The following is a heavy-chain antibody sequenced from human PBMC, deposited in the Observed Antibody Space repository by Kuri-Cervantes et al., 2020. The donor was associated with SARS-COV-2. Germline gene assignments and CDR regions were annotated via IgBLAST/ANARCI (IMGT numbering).Heavy chain of an antibody. D-gene: IGHD3-3*01. J-gene: IGHJ4*02. CDR1: GFTFSSYA. Sequence: LSLTCAASGFTFSSYAMHWVRQAPGKGLEWVAVISYDGSNKYYADSVKGRFTISRDNSKNTLYLQMNSLRAEDTAVYYCAREWATIFGVVYDYWGQGTLVTVSS. CDR3: AREWATIFGVVYDY. CDR2: ISYDGSNK. V-gene: IGHV3-30-3*01.